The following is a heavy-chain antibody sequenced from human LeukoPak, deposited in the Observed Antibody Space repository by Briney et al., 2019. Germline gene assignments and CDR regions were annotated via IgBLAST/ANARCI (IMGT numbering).Heavy chain of an antibody. CDR1: GFTFSSYG. D-gene: IGHD1-26*01. V-gene: IGHV3-30*02. CDR3: ARDKVVGPTICDY. CDR2: IRYDGSNK. J-gene: IGHJ4*02. Sequence: PGGSLRLSCAASGFTFSSYGMHWVRQAPGKGLEWVAFIRYDGSNKYYADSVKGRFTISRDNSKNSLYLQMNSLRAEDTAVYYCARDKVVGPTICDYWGQGALVTVSS.